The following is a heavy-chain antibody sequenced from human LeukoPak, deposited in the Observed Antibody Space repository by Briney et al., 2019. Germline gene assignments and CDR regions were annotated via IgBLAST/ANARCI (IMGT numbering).Heavy chain of an antibody. CDR3: ARGTSSSWYYFDY. CDR2: INWNGGST. V-gene: IGHV3-20*04. CDR1: GFTFSSYA. J-gene: IGHJ4*02. D-gene: IGHD6-13*01. Sequence: GGSLRLSCAASGFTFSSYAMSWVRQAPGKGLEWVSGINWNGGSTGYADSVKGRFTISRDNAKNSLYLQMNSLRAEDTALYYCARGTSSSWYYFDYWGQGTLVTVSS.